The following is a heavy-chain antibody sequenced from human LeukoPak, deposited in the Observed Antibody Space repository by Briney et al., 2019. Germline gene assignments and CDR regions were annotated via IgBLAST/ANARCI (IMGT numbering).Heavy chain of an antibody. D-gene: IGHD6-19*01. V-gene: IGHV3-66*01. CDR3: AKIAVAYFDY. Sequence: GGSLRLSCAASGFTVSSNNMGWVRQAPGKGLEWVSVIYSGGATYYPDSVKGRFIISRDLSKNTLFLQMNDLRAEDTAMYYCAKIAVAYFDYWGQGTLVTVSS. CDR1: GFTVSSNN. CDR2: IYSGGAT. J-gene: IGHJ4*02.